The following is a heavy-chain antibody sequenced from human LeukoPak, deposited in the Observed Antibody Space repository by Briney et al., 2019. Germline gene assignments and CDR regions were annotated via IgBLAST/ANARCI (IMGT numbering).Heavy chain of an antibody. CDR2: IWYDGSNK. CDR1: GFTFSSYG. D-gene: IGHD3-16*02. Sequence: GGSLRLSCAASGFTFSSYGMHWVRQAPGKGLEWEAVIWYDGSNKYYADSVKGRFTISRDNSKNTLYLQMNSLRAEDTAVYYCARGGYDYVWGSYRRRPLDYWGQGTLVTVSS. J-gene: IGHJ4*02. CDR3: ARGGYDYVWGSYRRRPLDY. V-gene: IGHV3-33*01.